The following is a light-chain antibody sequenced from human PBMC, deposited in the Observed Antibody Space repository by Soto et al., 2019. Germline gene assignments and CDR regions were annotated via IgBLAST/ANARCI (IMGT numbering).Light chain of an antibody. V-gene: IGKV1-39*01. Sequence: DIQMTQSPSSLSASAGDRVSITCRASQNIDSYLNWYQQKPGKAPKLLIYAASRLQSGVPSRFSGSGSGTEFTLTISRVQPEDFATYYCQQYETYLKTFGQGTKVDI. J-gene: IGKJ1*01. CDR2: AAS. CDR3: QQYETYLKT. CDR1: QNIDSY.